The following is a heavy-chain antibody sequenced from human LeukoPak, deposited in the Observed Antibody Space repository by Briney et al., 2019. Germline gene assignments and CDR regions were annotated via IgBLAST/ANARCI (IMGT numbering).Heavy chain of an antibody. J-gene: IGHJ3*02. CDR1: GFTFSSYA. Sequence: PGGSLRLSCAASGFTFSSYAMHWVRQAPGKGLEWVAVISYDGSNKYYADSVKGRFTISRDNSKNTLYLQMNSLRAEDTAVYYCARDGDPYSGSPRYHAFDIWGQGTMVTVSS. CDR3: ARDGDPYSGSPRYHAFDI. V-gene: IGHV3-30-3*01. CDR2: ISYDGSNK. D-gene: IGHD1-26*01.